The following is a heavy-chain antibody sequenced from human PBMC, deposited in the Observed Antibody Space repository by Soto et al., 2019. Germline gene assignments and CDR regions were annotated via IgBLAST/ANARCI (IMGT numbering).Heavy chain of an antibody. CDR3: ASDRHYDFWSGYDAFDI. V-gene: IGHV3-23*01. D-gene: IGHD3-3*01. CDR2: ISGSGGST. CDR1: GFTFSSDA. J-gene: IGHJ3*02. Sequence: PGGSLRLSCAASGFTFSSDAMSWVRQAPGKGLEWVSAISGSGGSTYYADSVKGRFTISRDNSKNTLYLQMNSLRAEDTAVYYCASDRHYDFWSGYDAFDIWGQGTMVTVSS.